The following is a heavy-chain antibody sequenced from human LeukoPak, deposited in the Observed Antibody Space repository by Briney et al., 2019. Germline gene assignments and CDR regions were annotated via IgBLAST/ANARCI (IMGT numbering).Heavy chain of an antibody. CDR1: GGSISSGGYY. D-gene: IGHD4-11*01. J-gene: IGHJ4*02. Sequence: TSQTLSLTCTVSGGSISSGGYYWSWIRQHPGKGLEWIGYIYYSGSTSYNPSLKSRVTISVDTSKNQFSLKLSSVTAADTAVYYCARGTWAVTNYFDYWGQGTLVTVSS. V-gene: IGHV4-31*03. CDR3: ARGTWAVTNYFDY. CDR2: IYYSGST.